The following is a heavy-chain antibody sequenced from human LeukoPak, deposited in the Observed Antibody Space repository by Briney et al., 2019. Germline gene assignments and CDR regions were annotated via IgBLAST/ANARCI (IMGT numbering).Heavy chain of an antibody. J-gene: IGHJ4*02. V-gene: IGHV3-15*01. Sequence: GGSLRLSCAASGFTFSNAWMSWVRQAPGKGLEWVGRIKSKTDGGTTDYAAPVKGRFTISRDDSKNTLYLQMNSQKTEDTAVYYCTTQDFDFWSGYPFDYWGQGTLVTVSS. CDR2: IKSKTDGGTT. D-gene: IGHD3-3*01. CDR3: TTQDFDFWSGYPFDY. CDR1: GFTFSNAW.